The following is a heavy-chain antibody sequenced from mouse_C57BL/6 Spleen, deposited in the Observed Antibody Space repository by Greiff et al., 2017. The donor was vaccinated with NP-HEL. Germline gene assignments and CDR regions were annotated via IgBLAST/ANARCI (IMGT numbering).Heavy chain of an antibody. J-gene: IGHJ3*01. CDR1: GYTFTSYW. CDR2: INPSSGYT. D-gene: IGHD2-2*01. V-gene: IGHV1-7*01. Sequence: QVQLQQSGAELAKPGASVKLSCKASGYTFTSYWMHWVQQRPGQGLEWIGYINPSSGYTKYNQKFKDKATLTADQSSSTAYLQLSSLTYEDSAVYYCARTGYAEPGFAYWGQGTLVTVSA. CDR3: ARTGYAEPGFAY.